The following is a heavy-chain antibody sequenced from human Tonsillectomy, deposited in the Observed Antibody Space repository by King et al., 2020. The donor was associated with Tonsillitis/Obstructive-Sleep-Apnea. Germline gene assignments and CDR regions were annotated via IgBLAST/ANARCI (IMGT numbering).Heavy chain of an antibody. J-gene: IGHJ4*02. CDR3: AKDAPRYCSSTSCDNPFDY. V-gene: IGHV3-30*18. D-gene: IGHD2-2*02. CDR2: ISYDGSNK. Sequence: VQLVESGGSVVQPGRSLRLSCAASGFTFSSYGMHWVRQAPGKGLEWVAVISYDGSNKYYADSVKGRFTISRDNSKNTLYLQMNSLRAEDTAVYYCAKDAPRYCSSTSCDNPFDYWGQGTLVTVSS. CDR1: GFTFSSYG.